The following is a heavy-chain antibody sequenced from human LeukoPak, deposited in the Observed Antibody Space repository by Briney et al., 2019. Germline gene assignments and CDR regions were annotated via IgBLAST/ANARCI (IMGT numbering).Heavy chain of an antibody. CDR2: INPSGGST. D-gene: IGHD3-16*01. Sequence: ASVKVSCTASGYTFTSYYMHWVRQAPGQGLDWMGIINPSGGSTSYAQKFQGRVTMTRDTSTSTVYMELSSLRSEDTAVYYCARGGVMIFDAFDIWGQGTMVTVSS. CDR1: GYTFTSYY. CDR3: ARGGVMIFDAFDI. V-gene: IGHV1-46*01. J-gene: IGHJ3*02.